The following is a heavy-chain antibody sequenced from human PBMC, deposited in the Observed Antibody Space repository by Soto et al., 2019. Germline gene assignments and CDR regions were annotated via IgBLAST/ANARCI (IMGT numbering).Heavy chain of an antibody. CDR3: SVSTSLRGLPNFDY. CDR2: INAGNGNT. J-gene: IGHJ4*02. D-gene: IGHD2-2*01. Sequence: ASVKVSCKASGYTFTSYAMHWVRQAPGQRLEWMGWINAGNGNTKYSQKLQGRVTITRDTSASTAYMELSSLRSEDTAVYYCSVSTSLRGLPNFDYWGQGTLVTVSS. CDR1: GYTFTSYA. V-gene: IGHV1-3*01.